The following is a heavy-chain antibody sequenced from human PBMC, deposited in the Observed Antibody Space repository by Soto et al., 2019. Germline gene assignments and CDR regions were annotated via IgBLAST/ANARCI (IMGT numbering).Heavy chain of an antibody. V-gene: IGHV4-31*03. CDR3: ARVDCSSTGCYAGDYYGMDV. CDR1: GGSISSGGYY. Sequence: QVQLQESGPGLVKPSQTLSLTCTVSGGSISSGGYYWSWIRQHPGKGLEWIGDIYYSGSTYYNPSLKSRVTISVDTSKNQFSLKLSSVTAADTAVYYCARVDCSSTGCYAGDYYGMDVWGQGTTVTVSS. D-gene: IGHD2-2*01. CDR2: IYYSGST. J-gene: IGHJ6*02.